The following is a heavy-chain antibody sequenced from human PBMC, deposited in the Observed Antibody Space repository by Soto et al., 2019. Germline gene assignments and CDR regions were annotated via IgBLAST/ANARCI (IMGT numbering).Heavy chain of an antibody. CDR2: IYYSGST. J-gene: IGHJ6*02. CDR3: ARDPGPYYDFWSGHYYYYGTDV. Sequence: PSETLSLTCTVSGGSVSSGSYYWSWIRQPPGKGLEWIGYIYYSGSTNYNPSLKSRVTISVDTSKNQFSLKLSSVTAADTAVYYCARDPGPYYDFWSGHYYYYGTDVWGQGSTVTVS. V-gene: IGHV4-61*01. D-gene: IGHD3-3*01. CDR1: GGSVSSGSYY.